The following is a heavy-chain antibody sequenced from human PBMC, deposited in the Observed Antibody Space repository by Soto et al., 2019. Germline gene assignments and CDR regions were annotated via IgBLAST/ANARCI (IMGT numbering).Heavy chain of an antibody. Sequence: AASVKVSCKASGYTFTGYYMHWVRQAPGQGLEWMGWINPNSGGTNYAQKFQGRVTMTRDTSISTAYMELSRLRSDDTAVYYCAREGHYDYVWGSYRGPPLGYFDYWGQGTLVTVSS. CDR2: INPNSGGT. CDR1: GYTFTGYY. J-gene: IGHJ4*02. CDR3: AREGHYDYVWGSYRGPPLGYFDY. D-gene: IGHD3-16*02. V-gene: IGHV1-2*02.